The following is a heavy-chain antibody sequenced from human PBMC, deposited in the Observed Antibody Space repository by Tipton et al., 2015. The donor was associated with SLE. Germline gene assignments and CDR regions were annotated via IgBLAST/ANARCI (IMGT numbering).Heavy chain of an antibody. CDR1: GYTFTSYG. CDR3: ARATCAARYSSGWYDY. J-gene: IGHJ4*02. D-gene: IGHD6-19*01. CDR2: ISAYNGNT. V-gene: IGHV1-18*01. Sequence: QLVQSGAEVKKPGASVKVSCKASGYTFTSYGISWVRQAPGQGLEWMGWISAYNGNTNYAQKLQGRVTMTTDTSTSTAYMELRSLRSDDTAVYYRARATCAARYSSGWYDYWGQGTLVTVSS.